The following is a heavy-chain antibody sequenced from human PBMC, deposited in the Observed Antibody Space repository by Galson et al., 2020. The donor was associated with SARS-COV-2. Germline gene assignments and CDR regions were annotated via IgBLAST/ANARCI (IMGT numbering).Heavy chain of an antibody. J-gene: IGHJ3*02. D-gene: IGHD4-17*01. CDR2: IWFDGSDK. Sequence: GASLKISCAASGFIFSTYGMQWVRQAPGKGLEWVALIWFDGSDKYYADSVKGRFTISRDNSKNTLYLQMNSLRVEDTAVYYCARPLNDYGDYFDAFDIWGQGTKVTVSS. CDR3: ARPLNDYGDYFDAFDI. V-gene: IGHV3-33*01. CDR1: GFIFSTYG.